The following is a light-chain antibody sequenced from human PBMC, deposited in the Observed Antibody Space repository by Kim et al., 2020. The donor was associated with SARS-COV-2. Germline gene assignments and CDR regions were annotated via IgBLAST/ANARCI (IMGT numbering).Light chain of an antibody. CDR1: QDISSA. J-gene: IGKJ2*01. V-gene: IGKV1D-13*01. Sequence: SASDRDRVTITCRASQDISSALAWYQQKTGRPPKLLIYDASRLESGVPSRFSGSGSGTDFSLTISSLQSQDFATYYCQQFSNYPYTFGQGTKLEI. CDR3: QQFSNYPYT. CDR2: DAS.